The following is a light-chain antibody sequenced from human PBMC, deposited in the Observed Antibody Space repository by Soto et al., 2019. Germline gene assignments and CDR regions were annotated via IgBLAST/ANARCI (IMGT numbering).Light chain of an antibody. CDR1: SSDVGGYNY. Sequence: QSALTQPASVSGSPGQSITISCTGTSSDVGGYNYVSWYQQHPGKAPKLMIYEVSNRPSGVSDRFSGSKSGNTASLTISGLQAENEADYYYSSYTSSSTLLYVFGTGTKVTVL. V-gene: IGLV2-14*01. CDR3: SSYTSSSTLLYV. J-gene: IGLJ1*01. CDR2: EVS.